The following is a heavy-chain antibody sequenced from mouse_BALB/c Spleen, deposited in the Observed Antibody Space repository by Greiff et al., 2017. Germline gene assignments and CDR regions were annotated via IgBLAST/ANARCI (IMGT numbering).Heavy chain of an antibody. CDR3: ARSARPGWFAY. CDR1: GYTFTSYT. CDR2: INPSSGYT. Sequence: QVQLQQSGAELARPGASVKMSCKASGYTFTSYTMHWVKQRPGQGLEWIGYINPSSGYTNYNQKFKDKATLTADKSSSTAYMQLSSLTAEDSAVYYCARSARPGWFAYWGQGSLVTVSA. D-gene: IGHD3-1*01. J-gene: IGHJ3*01. V-gene: IGHV1-4*01.